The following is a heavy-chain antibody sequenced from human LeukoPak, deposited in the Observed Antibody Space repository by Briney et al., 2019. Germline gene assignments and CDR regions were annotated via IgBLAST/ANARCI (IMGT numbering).Heavy chain of an antibody. CDR3: AKDGYYSLDY. CDR1: GFTFSSCA. V-gene: IGHV3-23*01. Sequence: GESLRLSCAASGFTFSSCAMSWVRQAPGKGLQWVSTITSSGGGTYYADSVKGRFTISRDNSKNTLYLQMSSLRAEDTAVYYCAKDGYYSLDYWGQGTLVTVSS. CDR2: ITSSGGGT. J-gene: IGHJ4*02. D-gene: IGHD1-26*01.